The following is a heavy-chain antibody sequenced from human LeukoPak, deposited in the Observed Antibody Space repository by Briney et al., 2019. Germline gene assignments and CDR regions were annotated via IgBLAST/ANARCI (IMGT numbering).Heavy chain of an antibody. J-gene: IGHJ5*02. D-gene: IGHD1-14*01. CDR1: GGSISNYY. V-gene: IGHV4-59*01. Sequence: SETLSLICTVSGGSISNYYWYWMRQPPGKGLEWIGYIYYSGSTNYNPSLKSRVTISVDTSKNQFSLKLSSVTAADTAVYYCAKGGPEASAGLSWFDPWGQGTLVTVSS. CDR3: AKGGPEASAGLSWFDP. CDR2: IYYSGST.